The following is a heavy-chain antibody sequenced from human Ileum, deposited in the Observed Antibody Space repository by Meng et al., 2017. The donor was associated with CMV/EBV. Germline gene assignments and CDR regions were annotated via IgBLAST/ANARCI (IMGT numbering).Heavy chain of an antibody. D-gene: IGHD2-2*01. CDR1: DGSISSYY. CDR2: IHTSGTT. J-gene: IGHJ4*02. V-gene: IGHV4-4*07. CDR3: AREKSSCTSSTCYGVDS. Sequence: WGPGLLKPSETLSLTCTVSDGSISSYYWSWIRQSAGKGLEWIGRIHTSGTTNYNPSLKSRVTLSLDTSKDQFSLKLTSVTAADTAVYYCAREKSSCTSSTCYGVDSWGQGTLVTVSS.